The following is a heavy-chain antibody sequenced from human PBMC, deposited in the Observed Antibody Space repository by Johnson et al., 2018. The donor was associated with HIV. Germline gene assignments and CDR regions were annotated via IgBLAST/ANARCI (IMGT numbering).Heavy chain of an antibody. Sequence: VQLVESGGALVQPGGSLRLSCAASGFTVSSNYMSWVRQAPGTGLEWVSVIYSGGSTYYADSVKGRFTISRDNSKNTLYVQLNSLRAEDTAVYCAKDSYSDSQFLDAFDIWGQGTVVTVSS. D-gene: IGHD1-26*01. CDR2: IYSGGST. J-gene: IGHJ3*02. CDR1: GFTVSSNY. CDR3: AKDSYSDSQFLDAFDI. V-gene: IGHV3-66*01.